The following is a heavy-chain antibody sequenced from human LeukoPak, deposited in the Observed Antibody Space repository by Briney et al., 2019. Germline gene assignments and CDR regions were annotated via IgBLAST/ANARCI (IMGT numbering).Heavy chain of an antibody. D-gene: IGHD1-14*01. V-gene: IGHV3-74*01. CDR3: AREGTAKNQYYFDY. Sequence: GGSLRLSCAASGFTFSTYWIHWVRQAPGKGLVWVSRINSDGSSINYADSVKGRFTISRDNAKNSLYLQMNSLRDEDTAVYYCAREGTAKNQYYFDYWGQGTLVTVSS. J-gene: IGHJ4*02. CDR2: INSDGSSI. CDR1: GFTFSTYW.